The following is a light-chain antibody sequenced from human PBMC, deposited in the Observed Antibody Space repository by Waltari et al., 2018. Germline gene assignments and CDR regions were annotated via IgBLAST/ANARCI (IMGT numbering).Light chain of an antibody. CDR3: QSADTSGNYV. Sequence: SYELTQTPSVSVSPGQTARITCYGDALPNKYAYWYQQKPGQAPVVVIYKDTQRPSGIPARFSGSTSGTTVTLTISGVQAEDEADYYCQSADTSGNYVFGPGTKVTVV. V-gene: IGLV3-25*03. CDR2: KDT. CDR1: ALPNKY. J-gene: IGLJ1*01.